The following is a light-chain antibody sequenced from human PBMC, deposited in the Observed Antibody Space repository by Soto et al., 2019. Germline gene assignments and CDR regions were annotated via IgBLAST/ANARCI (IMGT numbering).Light chain of an antibody. Sequence: DVVMTQSPLSLPVTLGQPASISCRSSQSLIHSDGDTYLNWFQQRPGQSPRRLIYKVSDRDSGVXAXFTGRGSGTDFTLKISRVEAEDVGVYYCLQGTHWPWTFGQGTEVEIK. V-gene: IGKV2-30*02. J-gene: IGKJ1*01. CDR3: LQGTHWPWT. CDR2: KVS. CDR1: QSLIHSDGDTY.